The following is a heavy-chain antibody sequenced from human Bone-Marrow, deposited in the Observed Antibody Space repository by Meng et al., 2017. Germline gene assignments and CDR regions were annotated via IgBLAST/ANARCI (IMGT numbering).Heavy chain of an antibody. V-gene: IGHV1-69*06. Sequence: SVKVPCKASGYTFTSYGISWVRKAPGQGLEWMGGIIPIFGTANYAQKFQGRVAITADKSTSTAYMELSSLRSEDTAVYYCARALGYSYGYGWNYWGQGTLVTVSS. CDR1: GYTFTSYG. CDR3: ARALGYSYGYGWNY. D-gene: IGHD5-18*01. J-gene: IGHJ4*02. CDR2: IIPIFGTA.